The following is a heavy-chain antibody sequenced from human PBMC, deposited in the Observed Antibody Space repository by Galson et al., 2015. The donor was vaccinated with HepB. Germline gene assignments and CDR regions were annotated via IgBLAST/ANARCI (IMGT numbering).Heavy chain of an antibody. Sequence: SLRLSCAASGFTLSSYWMHWVRQAPGKGLVWVSRINSDGSSTSYADSVKGRFTISRDNAKNTLYLQMNSLRAEDTAVYYCARDRSPYYGSGSYYNFGYWGQGTLVTVSS. V-gene: IGHV3-74*01. J-gene: IGHJ4*02. CDR2: INSDGSST. D-gene: IGHD3-10*01. CDR1: GFTLSSYW. CDR3: ARDRSPYYGSGSYYNFGY.